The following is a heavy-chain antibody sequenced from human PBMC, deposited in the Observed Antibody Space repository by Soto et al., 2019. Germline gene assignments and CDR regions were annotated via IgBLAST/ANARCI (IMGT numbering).Heavy chain of an antibody. CDR2: MNPNSGNT. CDR3: ARKYSSSSYDYGMDV. Sequence: QVQLVQSGAEVKKPGASVKVSCKASGNTFTSYDINWVRQATGQGLEWTGVMNPNSGNTSYAQKFQGRVTMTRNTSITTAYMELSSLRSEDTAVYYCARKYSSSSYDYGMDVWGQGTTVIVSS. D-gene: IGHD6-13*01. CDR1: GNTFTSYD. V-gene: IGHV1-8*01. J-gene: IGHJ6*02.